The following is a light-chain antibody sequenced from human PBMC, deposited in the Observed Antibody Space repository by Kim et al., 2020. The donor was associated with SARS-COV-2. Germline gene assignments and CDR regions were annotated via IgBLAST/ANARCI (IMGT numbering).Light chain of an antibody. J-gene: IGLJ2*01. V-gene: IGLV4-69*01. CDR1: SGHSSYS. Sequence: SVNLTCTLTSGHSSYSIAWHQQQPEKGPRYLMRLDADGSHNKGDGIPDRFSGSSSGTERYLTISSLQSEDEADYYCQTWGTGIVVFGGGTKVTVL. CDR2: LDADGSH. CDR3: QTWGTGIVV.